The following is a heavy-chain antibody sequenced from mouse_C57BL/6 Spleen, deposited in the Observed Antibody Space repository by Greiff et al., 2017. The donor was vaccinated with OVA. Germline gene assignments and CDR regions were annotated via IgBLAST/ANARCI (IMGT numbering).Heavy chain of an antibody. V-gene: IGHV2-5*01. Sequence: QVQLQQSGPGLVQPSQSLSITCTVSGFSLTSYGVHWVRQSPGKGLEWLGVIWSGGSTDYNAAFMSRLSITKDNSNSQVFFKMNSLQADDTAIYYCAKNYYGSSAFYAMDYWGQGTSVTVSS. CDR2: IWSGGST. CDR1: GFSLTSYG. D-gene: IGHD1-1*01. CDR3: AKNYYGSSAFYAMDY. J-gene: IGHJ4*01.